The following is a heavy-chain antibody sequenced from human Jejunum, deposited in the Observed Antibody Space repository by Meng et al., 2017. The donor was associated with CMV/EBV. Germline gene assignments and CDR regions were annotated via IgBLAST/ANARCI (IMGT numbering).Heavy chain of an antibody. J-gene: IGHJ4*02. Sequence: QVQLGQSGAEVKKPGASVKVSCKASGYNFSIYGMHWVRQAPGKGLEWVAFIRYDGTVQNYADSVKGRFTISRDNSWNMLSLEMNSLRPEDTAVYYCAKVGFGWYSIDYWGQGTLVTVFS. V-gene: IGHV3-30*02. CDR2: IRYDGTVQ. CDR3: AKVGFGWYSIDY. D-gene: IGHD6-19*01. CDR1: GYNFSIYG.